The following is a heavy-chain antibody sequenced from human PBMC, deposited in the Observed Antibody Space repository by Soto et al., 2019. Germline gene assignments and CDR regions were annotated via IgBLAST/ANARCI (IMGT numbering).Heavy chain of an antibody. D-gene: IGHD1-20*01. J-gene: IGHJ6*02. Sequence: ASVKVSCKASGGAFTNYSLNWVCHAPGQGLEWLGGIIPLHNTSNYSLKLLGRGSVTADISSNTVYMHLSGLTSDDTATYYCAIWSNWNPLYYRGMDVWGQGTTVTVSS. CDR3: AIWSNWNPLYYRGMDV. CDR1: GGAFTNYS. CDR2: IIPLHNTS. V-gene: IGHV1-69*08.